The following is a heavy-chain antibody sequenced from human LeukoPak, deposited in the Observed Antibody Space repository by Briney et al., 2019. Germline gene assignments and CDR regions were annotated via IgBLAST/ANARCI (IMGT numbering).Heavy chain of an antibody. CDR3: ARGDCSSTSCYIINWFGP. V-gene: IGHV1-2*02. CDR1: GYTFTGYY. J-gene: IGHJ5*02. D-gene: IGHD2-2*01. CDR2: INPNSGGT. Sequence: GASVKVPCKASGYTFTGYYMHWVRQAPGQGLEWMGWINPNSGGTNYAQKFQGRVTMTRDTSISTAYMELSRLRSDDTAVYYCARGDCSSTSCYIINWFGPWGQGTLVTVSS.